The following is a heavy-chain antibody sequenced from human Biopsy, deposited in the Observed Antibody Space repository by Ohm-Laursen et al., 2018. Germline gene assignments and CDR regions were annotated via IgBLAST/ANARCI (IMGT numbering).Heavy chain of an antibody. J-gene: IGHJ6*02. Sequence: SMKVSCKASGGNLRSYGISWVRQAPGQGLEWMGGIMPAFGVVNYGQNFEGRVTIDADDSTTTVDLSSLTSEDTAVYYCARGEAARVNDNYRYRLDHWGQGTPVVVSS. V-gene: IGHV1-69*13. CDR2: IMPAFGVV. CDR1: GGNLRSYG. D-gene: IGHD6-6*01. CDR3: ARGEAARVNDNYRYRLDH.